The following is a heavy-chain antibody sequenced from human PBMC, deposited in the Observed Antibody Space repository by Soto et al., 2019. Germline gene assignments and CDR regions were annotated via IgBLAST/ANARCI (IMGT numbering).Heavy chain of an antibody. D-gene: IGHD3-22*01. V-gene: IGHV3-11*01. Sequence: PGGSLRLSCAASGFTFSDYYMSWIRQAPGKGLEWVSYISSSGSTIYYADSVKGRLTISRDNAKNSLYLQMNSLRAEDTAVYYCARDRPYYYDSSGYYNDAFDIWGQGTMVTVSS. CDR2: ISSSGSTI. CDR1: GFTFSDYY. CDR3: ARDRPYYYDSSGYYNDAFDI. J-gene: IGHJ3*02.